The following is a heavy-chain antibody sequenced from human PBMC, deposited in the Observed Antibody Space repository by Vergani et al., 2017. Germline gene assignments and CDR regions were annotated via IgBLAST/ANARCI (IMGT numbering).Heavy chain of an antibody. CDR3: AVRDGYNQKGRWFDP. J-gene: IGHJ5*02. Sequence: QVQLQQWGAGLLKPSETLSLTCAVYGGSISSSSYYWGWIRQPPGKGLEWIGEINHSGSTNYNPSLKSRVTISVDTSKNQFSLKLSSVTAADTAVYYCAVRDGYNQKGRWFDPWGQGTLVTVSS. V-gene: IGHV4-34*01. D-gene: IGHD5-24*01. CDR1: GGSISSSSYY. CDR2: INHSGST.